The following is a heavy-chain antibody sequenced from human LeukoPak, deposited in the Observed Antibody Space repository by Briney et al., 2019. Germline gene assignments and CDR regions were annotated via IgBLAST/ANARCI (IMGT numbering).Heavy chain of an antibody. Sequence: GESLKISCKGSGSSFTSYWIGWVRQMPGKGLEWMGIIYPGDSDTRYSPSFQGQVTISADKSISTAYLQWSSLKASDTAMYYCASCYSSSCRGDAFDIWGQGTMVTVSS. CDR2: IYPGDSDT. D-gene: IGHD6-13*01. CDR3: ASCYSSSCRGDAFDI. CDR1: GSSFTSYW. J-gene: IGHJ3*02. V-gene: IGHV5-51*01.